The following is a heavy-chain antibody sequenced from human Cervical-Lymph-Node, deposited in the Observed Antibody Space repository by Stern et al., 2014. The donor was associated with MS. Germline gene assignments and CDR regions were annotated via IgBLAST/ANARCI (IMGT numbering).Heavy chain of an antibody. Sequence: QVQLVQSGAAVKKPGASVKVSCKASGYTFPDYDINWVRQVTGPGLEWMGWMNPNSGTTGYAQKFQGRVTMTRNISISTAYMELSSLRSEDTAVYFCARDDRNSWENFDYWGQGTLVTVSS. J-gene: IGHJ4*02. CDR1: GYTFPDYD. CDR3: ARDDRNSWENFDY. D-gene: IGHD6-13*01. CDR2: MNPNSGTT. V-gene: IGHV1-8*01.